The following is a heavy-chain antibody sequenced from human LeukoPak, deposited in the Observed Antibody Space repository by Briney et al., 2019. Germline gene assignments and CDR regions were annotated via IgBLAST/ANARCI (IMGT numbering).Heavy chain of an antibody. D-gene: IGHD5/OR15-5a*01. CDR1: GYSISSGGYS. J-gene: IGHJ5*02. CDR3: ARVYRYWFDP. Sequence: PSETLSLTCNVSGYSISSGGYSWNWFRQHPGKGLEWIGYIYYSGNTFYNPSLKSRVYISVDASKNQFSLKLTSVTAADTAVYYCARVYRYWFDPWGQGTLVTVSS. V-gene: IGHV4-31*03. CDR2: IYYSGNT.